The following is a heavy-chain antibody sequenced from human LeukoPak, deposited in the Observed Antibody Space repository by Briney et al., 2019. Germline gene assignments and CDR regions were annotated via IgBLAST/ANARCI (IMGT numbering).Heavy chain of an antibody. CDR3: ARAVGIAAAVWFDP. CDR1: GGSISSSSYY. Sequence: SETLSLTCTVSGGSISSSSYYWGWIRQPPGKGLEWIGSIYYSGSTYYNPSLKSRVTISVDTSKNQFSLKLSSVTAADTAVYYCARAVGIAAAVWFDPWGQGTLVTVSS. J-gene: IGHJ5*02. D-gene: IGHD6-13*01. CDR2: IYYSGST. V-gene: IGHV4-39*07.